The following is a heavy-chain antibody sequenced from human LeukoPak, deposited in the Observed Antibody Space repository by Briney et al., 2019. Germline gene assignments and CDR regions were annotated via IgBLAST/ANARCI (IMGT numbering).Heavy chain of an antibody. V-gene: IGHV1-2*06. CDR1: GYTFTGYY. D-gene: IGHD2-2*01. J-gene: IGHJ4*02. CDR2: INPNSGGT. CDR3: ASEYCSSTSCYGY. Sequence: GASVKVSCKASGYTFTGYYMHWVRQAPGQGLEWMGRINPNSGGTNYAQKFQGRVTMTRDTSISTAYMELSRLRSDDTAVYYCASEYCSSTSCYGYWGQGTLVTVSS.